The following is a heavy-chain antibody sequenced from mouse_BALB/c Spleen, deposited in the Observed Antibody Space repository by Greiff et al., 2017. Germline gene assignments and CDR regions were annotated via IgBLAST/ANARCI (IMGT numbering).Heavy chain of an antibody. CDR1: GFTFSSYA. CDR2: ISSGGST. V-gene: IGHV5-6-5*01. J-gene: IGHJ3*01. CDR3: ARRGSYDYDCFAY. Sequence: EVQLMESGGGLVKPGGSLKLSCAASGFTFSSYAMSWVRQTPEKRLEWVASISSGGSTYYPDSVKGRFTISRDNARNILYLQMSSLRSEDTAMYYCARRGSYDYDCFAYWGQGTLVTVSA. D-gene: IGHD2-4*01.